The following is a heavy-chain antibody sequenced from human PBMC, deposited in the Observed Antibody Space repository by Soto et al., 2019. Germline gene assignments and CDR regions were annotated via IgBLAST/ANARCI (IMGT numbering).Heavy chain of an antibody. CDR3: ASRRVAGTSSPTFDY. CDR1: GGSFSGYY. CDR2: INHSGST. V-gene: IGHV4-34*01. J-gene: IGHJ4*02. D-gene: IGHD6-19*01. Sequence: QVQLQQWGAGLLKPSETLSLTCAVYGGSFSGYYWSWIRQPPGKGLEWIGEINHSGSTNYNPSLKSRVTISVDTSKNQFSLKLSSVTAADTAVYYCASRRVAGTSSPTFDYWGQGTLVTVSS.